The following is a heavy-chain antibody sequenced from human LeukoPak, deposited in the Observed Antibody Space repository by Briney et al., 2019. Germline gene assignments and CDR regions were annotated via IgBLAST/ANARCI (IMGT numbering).Heavy chain of an antibody. V-gene: IGHV3-23*01. J-gene: IGHJ4*02. Sequence: GGSLRLSCAASGFTFSSYAMNWVRQAPGKGLEWVSGFSGGGSITYYADSVKGRFTISRDNSRNTLYLLMNSLGAEDTAVYYCAKAGGSGSYYFFDYWGQGTLVTVSS. CDR1: GFTFSSYA. D-gene: IGHD3-10*01. CDR3: AKAGGSGSYYFFDY. CDR2: FSGGGSIT.